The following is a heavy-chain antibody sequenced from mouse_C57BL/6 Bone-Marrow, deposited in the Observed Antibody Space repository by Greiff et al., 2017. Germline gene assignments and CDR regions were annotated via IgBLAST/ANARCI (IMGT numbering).Heavy chain of an antibody. Sequence: VPVVEPGAELVRPGASVTLSCKASGYTFTDYEMHWVKQTPVHGLEWIGALDPETGGPAYTQKFKGKAILTADKSSSTAYIELRSLTSQDSAVYYCTLYGSYYFDYWGQGTTLTVSS. CDR2: LDPETGGP. D-gene: IGHD1-1*01. V-gene: IGHV1-15*01. CDR1: GYTFTDYE. CDR3: TLYGSYYFDY. J-gene: IGHJ2*01.